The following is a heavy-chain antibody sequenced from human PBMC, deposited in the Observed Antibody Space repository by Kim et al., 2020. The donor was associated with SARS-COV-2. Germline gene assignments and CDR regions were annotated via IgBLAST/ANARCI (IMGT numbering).Heavy chain of an antibody. CDR2: ISWNSGSI. CDR1: GFTFDDYA. V-gene: IGHV3-9*01. J-gene: IGHJ6*02. D-gene: IGHD3-22*01. Sequence: GRSLRLSCAASGFTFDDYAMHWVRQAPGKGLEWVSGISWNSGSIGYADSVKGRFTISRDNAKNSLYLQMNSLRAEDTALYYCASSGFYYYGMDVWGQGTT. CDR3: ASSGFYYYGMDV.